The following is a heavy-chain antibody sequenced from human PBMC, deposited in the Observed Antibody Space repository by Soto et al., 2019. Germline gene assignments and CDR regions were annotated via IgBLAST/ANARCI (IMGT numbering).Heavy chain of an antibody. CDR3: AKDLSSLGWLALGAPFDS. J-gene: IGHJ4*02. CDR1: GFTFSNYA. V-gene: IGHV3-23*01. D-gene: IGHD3-22*01. CDR2: ISANRRNA. Sequence: EVHLLESGGDVVQPGRSLRLSCAASGFTFSNYAMNWIRQAPGKGLEWLSSISANRRNAYYADSVKGRFTISRDRSKNTLYLQLDSLRVEDTAISFCAKDLSSLGWLALGAPFDSWGQGTLVTVSS.